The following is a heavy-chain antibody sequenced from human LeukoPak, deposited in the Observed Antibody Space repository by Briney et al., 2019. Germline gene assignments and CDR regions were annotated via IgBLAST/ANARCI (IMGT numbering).Heavy chain of an antibody. D-gene: IGHD1-26*01. CDR3: ARSTMGARRRYDY. J-gene: IGHJ4*02. Sequence: ASVKVSCKASKDTFTTYDVNWVRQATGLGPEWMGWMNPNSGNTGYAQKFQGRVTMTMNSSISTAYMELTSLTSEDTAVYYCARSTMGARRRYDYWGQGTLVTVSS. V-gene: IGHV1-8*01. CDR1: KDTFTTYD. CDR2: MNPNSGNT.